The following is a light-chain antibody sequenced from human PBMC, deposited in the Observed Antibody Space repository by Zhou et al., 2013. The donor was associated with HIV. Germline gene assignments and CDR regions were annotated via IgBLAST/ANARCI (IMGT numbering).Light chain of an antibody. CDR1: QSVSVY. Sequence: EIVLTQSPATLSLSPGERATLSCRASQSVSVYLAWYQQKPGQAPRLLIFDASNRATGIPDRFSGSGSGTDFTLTISRLEPEDFAVYYCQQYDSSPCSFGQGTKLEIK. CDR2: DAS. CDR3: QQYDSSPCS. J-gene: IGKJ2*04. V-gene: IGKV3-20*01.